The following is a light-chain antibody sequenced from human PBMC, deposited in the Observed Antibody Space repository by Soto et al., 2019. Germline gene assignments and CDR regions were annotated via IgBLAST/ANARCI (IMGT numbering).Light chain of an antibody. CDR3: SAYTVSRTYV. Sequence: QSVLTQPASVSGSPGQSITISCTGTSSDVGAYNFVSWHQQHPGNAPKLMIYNVYDRPSGISYRFSGSKSGNTASLTISGLQGEDEADYYCSAYTVSRTYVFGTGTKVNVL. CDR1: SSDVGAYNF. CDR2: NVY. V-gene: IGLV2-14*03. J-gene: IGLJ1*01.